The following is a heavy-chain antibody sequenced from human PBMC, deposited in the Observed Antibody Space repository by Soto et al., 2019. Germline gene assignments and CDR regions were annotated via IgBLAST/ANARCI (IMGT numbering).Heavy chain of an antibody. Sequence: ASVKVSCKASGYTFTNYFIHWVRQAPGEGLEWMGIINPGDDSTTYAQKFQDRVTVTKDTSTSTVYMELSSLRSDDTAMYYCAREEGALDYWGKGTLVTVSS. CDR1: GYTFTNYF. CDR3: AREEGALDY. V-gene: IGHV1-46*01. CDR2: INPGDDST. J-gene: IGHJ4*02. D-gene: IGHD1-26*01.